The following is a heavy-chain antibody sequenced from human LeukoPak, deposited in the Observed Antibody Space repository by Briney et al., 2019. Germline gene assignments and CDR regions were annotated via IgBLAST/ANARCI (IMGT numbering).Heavy chain of an antibody. J-gene: IGHJ3*02. CDR3: AREADSSGYLDAFDI. Sequence: ASETLSLTCTVSGGSISSYYWSWIRQPAGKGLEWIGRIYTSGSTNYNPSLKSRVTISVDTSKNQFSLKLSSVTAADTAVYYCAREADSSGYLDAFDIWGQGTMVTVSS. CDR1: GGSISSYY. D-gene: IGHD3-22*01. V-gene: IGHV4-4*07. CDR2: IYTSGST.